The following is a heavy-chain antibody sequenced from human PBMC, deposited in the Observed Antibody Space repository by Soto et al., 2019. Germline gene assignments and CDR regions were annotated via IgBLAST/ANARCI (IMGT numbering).Heavy chain of an antibody. J-gene: IGHJ4*02. CDR1: GFTVSSNY. V-gene: IGHV3-66*01. Sequence: EVQLVESGGGLVQPGGSLRLSCAASGFTVSSNYVNWVRQAPGKGLEWISVIYSGGNTYYADSVRGGFTISRDNSKNTLYLQMDSLRVEDTAVYYCARGDGDYWGQGTLVTVSS. D-gene: IGHD2-21*01. CDR3: ARGDGDY. CDR2: IYSGGNT.